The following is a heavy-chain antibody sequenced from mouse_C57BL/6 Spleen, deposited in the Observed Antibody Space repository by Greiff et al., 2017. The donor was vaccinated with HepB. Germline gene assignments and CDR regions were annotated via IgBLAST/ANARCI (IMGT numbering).Heavy chain of an antibody. CDR1: GYTFTDYN. J-gene: IGHJ2*01. CDR2: INPNNGGT. CDR3: AREFITTVVYFDY. Sequence: EVKLVESGPELVKPGASVKMSCKASGYTFTDYNMHWVKQSHGKSLEWIGYINPNNGGTSYNQKFKGKATLTVNKSSSTAYMELRSLTSEDSAVYYCAREFITTVVYFDYWGQGTTLTVSS. V-gene: IGHV1-22*01. D-gene: IGHD1-1*01.